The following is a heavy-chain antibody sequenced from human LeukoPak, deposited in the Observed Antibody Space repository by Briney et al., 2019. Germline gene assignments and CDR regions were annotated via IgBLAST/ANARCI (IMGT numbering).Heavy chain of an antibody. V-gene: IGHV4-34*01. CDR1: GGSFSGYN. Sequence: SETLSLTCGVYGGSFSGYNWTWIRQAPGKGLEWIGEINHSGSTNYNPSLKSRGTISVDTSKNQFSLKLSSVTAADTAVYYCARRWGGGPHHILWAFDIWGQGTMVTVSS. CDR3: ARRWGGGPHHILWAFDI. J-gene: IGHJ3*02. D-gene: IGHD3-9*01. CDR2: INHSGST.